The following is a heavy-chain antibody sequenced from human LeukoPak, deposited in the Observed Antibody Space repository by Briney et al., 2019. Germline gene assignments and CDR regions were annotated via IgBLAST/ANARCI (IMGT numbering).Heavy chain of an antibody. CDR3: ARDHNWNEEKSNAFDI. V-gene: IGHV3-48*01. D-gene: IGHD1-1*01. J-gene: IGHJ3*02. CDR1: GFTFSTYW. Sequence: PGGSLRLSCAASGFTFSTYWMSWVRQAPGKGLEWVSYISSSSSTIYYADSVKGRFTISRDNAKNSLYLQMNSLRAEDTAVYCCARDHNWNEEKSNAFDIWGQGTMVTVSS. CDR2: ISSSSSTI.